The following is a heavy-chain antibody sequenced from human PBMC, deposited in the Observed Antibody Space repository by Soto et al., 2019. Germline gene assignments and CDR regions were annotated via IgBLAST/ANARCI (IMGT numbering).Heavy chain of an antibody. V-gene: IGHV1-69*01. J-gene: IGHJ6*02. CDR1: GGTFSSYA. D-gene: IGHD3-10*01. CDR3: ARSSITLVRGADYTMDV. CDR2: IIPIFGTA. Sequence: QVQLVQSGAEVKKPGSSVKVSSKASGGTFSSYAISWVRQAPGQGLEWMGGIIPIFGTANYAQKFQDRVTIPADESTSTAYMELSSLRSEDTAVYYCARSSITLVRGADYTMDVWGQGTTVTVSS.